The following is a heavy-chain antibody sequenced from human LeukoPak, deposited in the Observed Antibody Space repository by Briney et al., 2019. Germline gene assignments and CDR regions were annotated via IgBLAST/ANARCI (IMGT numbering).Heavy chain of an antibody. CDR2: MNPNSGNT. D-gene: IGHD3-22*01. J-gene: IGHJ4*02. CDR1: GYTFTSYD. CDR3: ARGGIYYYDSSGYLPDY. Sequence: ASVKVSCKASGYTFTSYDINWVRQATGQGLEWMGWMNPNSGNTGYAQKFQGRVTMTRNTSISTAYMELSSLRSEDTAVYYCARGGIYYYDSSGYLPDYWGQGTLVTVSS. V-gene: IGHV1-8*01.